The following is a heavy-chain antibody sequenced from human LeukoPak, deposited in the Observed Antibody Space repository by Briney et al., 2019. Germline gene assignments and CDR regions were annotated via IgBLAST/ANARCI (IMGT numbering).Heavy chain of an antibody. CDR3: AKGRTSYYSYAMDI. Sequence: GGSLRLSCAASGFTFSRHWMTWVRQAPGKGLEWVSGIGGSGGNTDYADSVKGRFTISRDNSKNTLCLQMNSLRAEDTAVYYCAKGRTSYYSYAMDIWGQGTTVTVSS. D-gene: IGHD1-14*01. V-gene: IGHV3-23*01. CDR1: GFTFSRHW. CDR2: IGGSGGNT. J-gene: IGHJ6*02.